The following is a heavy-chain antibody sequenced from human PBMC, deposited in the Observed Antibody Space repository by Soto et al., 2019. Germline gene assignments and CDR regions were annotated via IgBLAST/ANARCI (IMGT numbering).Heavy chain of an antibody. D-gene: IGHD2-21*01. CDR1: GFTFSSYA. V-gene: IGHV3-23*01. CDR3: AKGIVGRYFDL. CDR2: ISGGGGGT. Sequence: GGSLRLSCATSGFTFSSYAMSWVRQAPGKGLEWVSTISGGGGGTYYADSVKGRFTISRDNSKNTLYLQMSSLRGEDAAVYYCAKGIVGRYFDLWGRGTLVTVSS. J-gene: IGHJ2*01.